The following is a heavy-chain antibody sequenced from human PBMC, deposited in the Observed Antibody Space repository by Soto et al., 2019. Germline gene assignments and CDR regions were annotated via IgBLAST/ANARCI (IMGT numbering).Heavy chain of an antibody. V-gene: IGHV3-30-3*01. Sequence: QVQLVESGGGVVQPGGSLRLSCAASGFTLSSFAMHWVRQAPGKGLEWVALISYDGTNKHYAESMKGRFTISRDNIKGTELLQMNSLRPNDTAKYYCVRSKGYCVSGSCYSPGTAIHYALEVWGHGTAVIVSS. CDR3: VRSKGYCVSGSCYSPGTAIHYALEV. J-gene: IGHJ6*02. CDR1: GFTLSSFA. D-gene: IGHD3-3*01. CDR2: ISYDGTNK.